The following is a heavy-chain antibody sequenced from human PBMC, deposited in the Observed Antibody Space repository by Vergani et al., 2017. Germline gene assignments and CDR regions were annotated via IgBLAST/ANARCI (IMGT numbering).Heavy chain of an antibody. Sequence: QVQLVQSGAEVKKPRASVKVSCKSSVYTFTSYGISWVRQAPGQGLDWMGWISAYNGNTNYAQKLQGRVTMTTDTSTSTDYMELRSLRSDDTAVYYCARDPDIVVVPAAPYYYYYYGMDVWGQGTTVTVSS. D-gene: IGHD2-2*01. CDR1: VYTFTSYG. V-gene: IGHV1-18*04. CDR3: ARDPDIVVVPAAPYYYYYYGMDV. J-gene: IGHJ6*02. CDR2: ISAYNGNT.